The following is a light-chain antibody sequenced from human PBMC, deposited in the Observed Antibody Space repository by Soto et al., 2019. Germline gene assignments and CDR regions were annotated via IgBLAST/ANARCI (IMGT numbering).Light chain of an antibody. CDR2: GAS. CDR3: QQYNNWPRT. Sequence: EIVMTQSPATLSVSPGERATVSCRASQSVSSNLAWYQQKPGQAPRLLIYGASTRATGIPARFSGSGSGTDFTLTIGSLQSEDFAVYYCQQYNNWPRTFGQGTKLEIK. CDR1: QSVSSN. J-gene: IGKJ2*01. V-gene: IGKV3-15*01.